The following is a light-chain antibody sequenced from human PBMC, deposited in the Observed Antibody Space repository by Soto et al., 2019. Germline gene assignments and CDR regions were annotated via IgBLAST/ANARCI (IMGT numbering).Light chain of an antibody. J-gene: IGKJ1*01. CDR2: GAS. Sequence: DIQVTQSPSSVSASVGDRVTISCRASQDIGIFLAWYQQTSVNVPKHLIHGASSVYRGVASRFSGGGTGTEFTLTILSLQAEDLVTYYCQLTGAFLRAFALGTKVDIK. CDR3: QLTGAFLRA. V-gene: IGKV1-12*01. CDR1: QDIGIF.